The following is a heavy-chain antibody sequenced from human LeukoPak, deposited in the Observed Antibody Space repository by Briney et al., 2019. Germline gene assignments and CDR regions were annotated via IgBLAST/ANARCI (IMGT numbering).Heavy chain of an antibody. Sequence: SETLSLTCAVSGGSLSSTSYYWGWVRQPPGKGLEWIGTIYHSGRTYYNSSLKSRVIMSVDTSENHFSLRLNSVTVAETAVYYCARLSWSTSYFDSWGQGTQVTVSS. D-gene: IGHD2-2*01. J-gene: IGHJ4*02. CDR2: IYHSGRT. V-gene: IGHV4-39*02. CDR1: GGSLSSTSYY. CDR3: ARLSWSTSYFDS.